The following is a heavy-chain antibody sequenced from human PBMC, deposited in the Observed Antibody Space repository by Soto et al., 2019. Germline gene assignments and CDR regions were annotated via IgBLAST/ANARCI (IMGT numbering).Heavy chain of an antibody. V-gene: IGHV1-58*02. J-gene: IGHJ6*03. D-gene: IGHD2-15*01. CDR2: IVVGSGNT. CDR3: AADNGRYCSGGSCYSGDLAYYYMDV. CDR1: GCTFTSSA. Sequence: SVKVSWKASGCTFTSSAMQWVRQARGQSLEWIGWIVVGSGNTNYAQKFQERVTITRDMSTSTAYMELSSLRSEDTAVYYCAADNGRYCSGGSCYSGDLAYYYMDVWGKGTTVTVSS.